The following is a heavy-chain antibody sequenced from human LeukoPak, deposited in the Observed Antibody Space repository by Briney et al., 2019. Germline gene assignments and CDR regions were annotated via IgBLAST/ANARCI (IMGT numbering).Heavy chain of an antibody. CDR2: IIPILGIA. D-gene: IGHD6-6*01. CDR1: GYTFINFG. V-gene: IGHV1-69*04. Sequence: ASVKVSCQASGYTFINFGISWVRQAPGQGLEWMGRIIPILGIANYAQKFQGRVTITADKSTSTAYMELSSLRSEDTAVYYCARDPHLEYSSSSADYWGQGTLVTVSS. CDR3: ARDPHLEYSSSSADY. J-gene: IGHJ4*02.